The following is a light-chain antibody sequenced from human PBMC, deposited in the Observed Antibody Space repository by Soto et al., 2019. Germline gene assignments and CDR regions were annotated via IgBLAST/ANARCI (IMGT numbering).Light chain of an antibody. CDR2: STN. CDR1: SGSVSTSYS. Sequence: QAVVTQEPSFSVSPGGTVTLTCGLSSGSVSTSYSPTWYQQTPGQAPRTLIYSTNTRSSGVPDRFSGSILGNKAALTITGAQADDESDYYCVLYMGNGVSVFGGGTQLTVL. CDR3: VLYMGNGVSV. V-gene: IGLV8-61*01. J-gene: IGLJ2*01.